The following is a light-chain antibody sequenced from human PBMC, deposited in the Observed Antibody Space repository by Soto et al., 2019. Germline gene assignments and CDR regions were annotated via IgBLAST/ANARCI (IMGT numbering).Light chain of an antibody. CDR1: QSVSSY. CDR3: QQRSNWPPVYT. J-gene: IGKJ2*01. V-gene: IGKV3-11*01. CDR2: DAS. Sequence: EIVLTQSPATLSLSPGERATLSCRASQSVSSYLAWYQQKPGQAPRLLIYDASNRATGIPARFSGSGSGTDFTLTISSLEPKDFAVYYCQQRSNWPPVYTFGHGTKLEIK.